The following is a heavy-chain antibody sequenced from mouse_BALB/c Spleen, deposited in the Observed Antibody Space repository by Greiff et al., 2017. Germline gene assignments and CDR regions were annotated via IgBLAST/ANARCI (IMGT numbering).Heavy chain of an antibody. V-gene: IGHV5-9-4*01. CDR3: ASLYDYDGAWFAY. Sequence: EVMLVESGGGLVKPGGSLKLSCAASGFTFSSYAMSWVRQSPEKGLEWVAEISSGGSYTYYPDTVTGRFTISRDNAKNTLYLEMSSLRSEDTAMYYCASLYDYDGAWFAYWGQGTLVTVSA. J-gene: IGHJ3*01. CDR2: ISSGGSYT. CDR1: GFTFSSYA. D-gene: IGHD2-4*01.